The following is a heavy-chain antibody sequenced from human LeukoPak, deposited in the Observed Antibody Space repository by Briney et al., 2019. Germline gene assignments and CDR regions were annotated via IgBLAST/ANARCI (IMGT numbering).Heavy chain of an antibody. D-gene: IGHD2-2*01. Sequence: GGSLRLSCAASGFTFSSYAMHWVRQAPGKGLEWEAVISYDGSNKYYADSVKGRFTISRDNSKNTLYLQMNSLRAEDTAVYYCASLSIVVVPAATLTDYWGQGTLVTVSS. V-gene: IGHV3-30-3*01. CDR1: GFTFSSYA. CDR3: ASLSIVVVPAATLTDY. J-gene: IGHJ4*02. CDR2: ISYDGSNK.